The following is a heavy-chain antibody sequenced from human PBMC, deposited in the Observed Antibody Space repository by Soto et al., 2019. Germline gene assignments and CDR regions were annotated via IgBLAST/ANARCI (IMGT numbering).Heavy chain of an antibody. V-gene: IGHV3-30*18. CDR3: AKDQRDSNYDWYYYYGMDV. J-gene: IGHJ6*02. CDR2: ISYDGSNK. Sequence: GGSLRLSCAASGFTFSSYGMHWVRQAPGKGLEWVAVISYDGSNKYYADSVKGRFTISRDNSKNTLYLQMNSLRAEDTAVYYCAKDQRDSNYDWYYYYGMDVWGQGTTVTVSS. D-gene: IGHD4-4*01. CDR1: GFTFSSYG.